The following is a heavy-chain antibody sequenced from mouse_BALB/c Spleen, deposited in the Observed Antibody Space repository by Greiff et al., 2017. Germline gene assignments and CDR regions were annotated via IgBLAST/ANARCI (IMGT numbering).Heavy chain of an antibody. CDR3: AAGLRPRSPLAY. CDR2: IWAGGST. J-gene: IGHJ3*01. Sequence: QVQLKESGPGLVAPSQSLSITCTVSGFSLTSYGVHWVRQPPGRGLEWLGVIWAGGSTNYNSALMSRLSISKDNSKSQVFLKMNSLQTDDTAMYYCAAGLRPRSPLAYWGQGTLVTVSA. V-gene: IGHV2-9*02. D-gene: IGHD2-4*01. CDR1: GFSLTSYG.